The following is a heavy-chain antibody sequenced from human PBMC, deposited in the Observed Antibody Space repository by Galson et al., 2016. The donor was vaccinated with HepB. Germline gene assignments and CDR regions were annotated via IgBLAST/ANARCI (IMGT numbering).Heavy chain of an antibody. J-gene: IGHJ4*02. V-gene: IGHV4-34*01. Sequence: SETLSLTCTVYGGSFSGYYWSWIRQPPGKGLEWIGEINHGGNTNYNPSLKSRVSISVDTAKNEFSLNVNSVTAADTAVFYCARAQYGSGTPFDYWGQGTLVTVSS. CDR1: GGSFSGYY. CDR3: ARAQYGSGTPFDY. CDR2: INHGGNT. D-gene: IGHD3-10*01.